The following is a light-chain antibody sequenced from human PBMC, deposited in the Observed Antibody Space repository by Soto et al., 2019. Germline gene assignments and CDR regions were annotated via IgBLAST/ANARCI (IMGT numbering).Light chain of an antibody. J-gene: IGKJ1*01. CDR2: NSS. CDR3: QQYRDLPQT. V-gene: IGKV3-20*01. CDR1: QSVRSNY. Sequence: ETVLTQSPGTLSLSPGERATLSCRASQSVRSNYLAWYQQKPGQAPRLLIYNSSTMDTGIPDRFSGSGSGTDFTLTISRLEPEDFALYYCQQYRDLPQTFGQGTKVEMK.